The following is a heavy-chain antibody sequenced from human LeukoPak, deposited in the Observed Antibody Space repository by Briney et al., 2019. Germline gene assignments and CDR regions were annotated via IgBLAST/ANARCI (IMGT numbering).Heavy chain of an antibody. CDR2: IGTAGDT. V-gene: IGHV3-13*01. CDR3: VRVAWLDYHGMDV. D-gene: IGHD5-12*01. J-gene: IGHJ6*02. CDR1: GFTFRTYD. Sequence: GGSLRLSRAASGFTFRTYDFHWVRQVKGIGLEWVSGIGTAGDTYYAASVKGRFTISRENAKNSLYLQMNSLRAGDTALYYCVRVAWLDYHGMDVWGQGTTVTVSS.